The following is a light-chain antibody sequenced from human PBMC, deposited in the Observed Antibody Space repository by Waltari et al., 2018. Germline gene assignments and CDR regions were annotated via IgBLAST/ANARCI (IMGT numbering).Light chain of an antibody. V-gene: IGKV3-15*01. CDR1: QSVSSN. CDR2: SGS. J-gene: IGKJ2*01. CDR3: QQYNTWPPYT. Sequence: EIVMTQSPATLSVSPGERATLSCRASQSVSSNLAWYQQKPGQAPRLLMYSGSTRATGIPARFSGSGSGREFTLTISSLQSEDFAVYYCQQYNTWPPYTFGQGTKLEIK.